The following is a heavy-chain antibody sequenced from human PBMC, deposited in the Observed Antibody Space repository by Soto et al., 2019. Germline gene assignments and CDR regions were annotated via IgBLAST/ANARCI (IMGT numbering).Heavy chain of an antibody. CDR2: IYPGDSDT. J-gene: IGHJ6*02. CDR1: GYSFISYW. Sequence: PGESLKISCKGSGYSFISYWIGWVRQMPGKGLEWMGIIYPGDSDTRYSPSFQGQVTISADKSISTAYLQWSSLKASDTAMYYCARQGGGYSYGTYYYYYYGMDVWGQGTTVTVSS. CDR3: ARQGGGYSYGTYYYYYYGMDV. V-gene: IGHV5-51*01. D-gene: IGHD5-18*01.